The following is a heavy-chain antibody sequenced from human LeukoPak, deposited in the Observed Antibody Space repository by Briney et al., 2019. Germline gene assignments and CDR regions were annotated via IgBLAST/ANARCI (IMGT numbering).Heavy chain of an antibody. CDR3: VKESGFMVAPNSAFDI. CDR2: ISYGGSNK. D-gene: IGHD4/OR15-4a*01. Sequence: PGGSLRLSCAASGFTFSSYGMHWVRQAPGKGLEWVAVISYGGSNKYYADSVKGRFTISRDNSKNTLYLQMSSLRAEDTAVYYCVKESGFMVAPNSAFDIWGQGTMVTVSS. J-gene: IGHJ3*02. CDR1: GFTFSSYG. V-gene: IGHV3-30*18.